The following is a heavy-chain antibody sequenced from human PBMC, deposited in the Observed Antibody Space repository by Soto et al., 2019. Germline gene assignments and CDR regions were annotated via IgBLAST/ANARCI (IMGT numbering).Heavy chain of an antibody. CDR1: GFTFSSYA. Sequence: GSLRLSCAASGFTFSSYAMSWVRQAPGKGLEWVSAISGSGGSTYYADSVKGRFTISRDNSKNTLYLQMNSLRAEDTAVYYCAKDDSFDVVAASVDYWGQGTLVTVSS. CDR3: AKDDSFDVVAASVDY. J-gene: IGHJ4*02. D-gene: IGHD2-15*01. V-gene: IGHV3-23*01. CDR2: ISGSGGST.